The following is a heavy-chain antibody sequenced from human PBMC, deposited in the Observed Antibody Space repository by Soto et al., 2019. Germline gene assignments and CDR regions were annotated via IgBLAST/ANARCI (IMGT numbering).Heavy chain of an antibody. Sequence: QVQLLQWGAGLLKPSETLSLTCAVYDGSFSGYYWNWIRQPPGKGLEWIGEINYSGSTNYNPSLKSRVAISVATSKNQFSLKLTSVTAADTAVYSCARGRRRGSSSWYGMDVWGQGTTVTVSS. CDR2: INYSGST. CDR3: ARGRRRGSSSWYGMDV. J-gene: IGHJ6*02. D-gene: IGHD6-13*01. CDR1: DGSFSGYY. V-gene: IGHV4-34*01.